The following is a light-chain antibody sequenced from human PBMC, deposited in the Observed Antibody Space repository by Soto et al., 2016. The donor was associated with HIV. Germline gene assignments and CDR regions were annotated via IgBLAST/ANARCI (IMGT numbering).Light chain of an antibody. CDR2: KAS. J-gene: IGKJ1*01. V-gene: IGKV1-5*03. Sequence: DIQMTQSPSTLSASVGDTVTISCRASQSINSWLAWYQQKPGKAPKLLIYKASSLESGVPSRFSGSGSATEFTLTISSLQPDDFATYYCQQYNSYSWTFGQGTKVEIK. CDR1: QSINSW. CDR3: QQYNSYSWT.